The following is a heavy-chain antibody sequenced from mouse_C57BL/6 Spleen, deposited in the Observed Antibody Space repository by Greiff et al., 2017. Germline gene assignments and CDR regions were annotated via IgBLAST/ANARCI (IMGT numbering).Heavy chain of an antibody. J-gene: IGHJ4*01. CDR2: IHPNSGST. CDR3: ARRDFFYAMDY. Sequence: QVQLQQPGAELVKPGASAKLSCKASGYTFTSYWMHWVKQRPGQGLEWIGMIHPNSGSTNYNEKFKSKATLTVDKSSSTAYMQLSSLTSEDSAVYYCARRDFFYAMDYWGQGTSVTVSS. CDR1: GYTFTSYW. V-gene: IGHV1-64*01.